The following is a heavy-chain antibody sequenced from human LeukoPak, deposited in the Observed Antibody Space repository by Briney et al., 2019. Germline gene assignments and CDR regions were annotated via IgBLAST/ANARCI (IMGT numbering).Heavy chain of an antibody. V-gene: IGHV3-7*01. J-gene: IGHJ4*02. D-gene: IGHD5-18*01. Sequence: GGSLRLSCAASGFTFSSYWMSWVRQAPGKGLEWVANIKEDGSEKYYVDSVKGRFTISRDNAKNSRYLKMNSLRTADKAVYYYARVTYSYGYDLDYWGQGTLVTVSS. CDR3: ARVTYSYGYDLDY. CDR1: GFTFSSYW. CDR2: IKEDGSEK.